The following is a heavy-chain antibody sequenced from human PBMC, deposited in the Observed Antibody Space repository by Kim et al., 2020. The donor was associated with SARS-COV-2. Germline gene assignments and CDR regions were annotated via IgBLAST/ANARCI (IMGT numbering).Heavy chain of an antibody. Sequence: SETLSLTCTVSGGSISYYYWSWIRQPPGKGLEWIGYVFDSGSTNYNPSLKSRVTISLDTSKKQFSLQLTSVTAADTAVYYCERGKYYYDGSGNPRFWYFDPWGRGTLVTVSS. D-gene: IGHD3-22*01. CDR1: GGSISYYY. V-gene: IGHV4-59*01. CDR2: VFDSGST. J-gene: IGHJ2*01. CDR3: ERGKYYYDGSGNPRFWYFDP.